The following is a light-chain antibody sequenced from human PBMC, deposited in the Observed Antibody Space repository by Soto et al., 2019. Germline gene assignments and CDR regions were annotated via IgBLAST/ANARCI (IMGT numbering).Light chain of an antibody. Sequence: IQMTQSPSTLSGSVGDRVTITCRASQTISSWFSWYQQKPGKAPKLLIYTASTLKSGVPSRFSGSGSGTEFTLTISSLQPDDFATYYCQQSTSYSEAFGQRTNVDI. CDR2: TAS. V-gene: IGKV1-5*03. J-gene: IGKJ1*01. CDR3: QQSTSYSEA. CDR1: QTISSW.